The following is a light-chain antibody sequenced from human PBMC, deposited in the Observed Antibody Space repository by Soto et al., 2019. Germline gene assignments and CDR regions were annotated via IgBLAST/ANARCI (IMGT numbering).Light chain of an antibody. J-gene: IGKJ3*01. CDR3: QQYNTWHLT. CDR1: QSVRSN. V-gene: IGKV3-15*01. CDR2: DAS. Sequence: ETVMTQSPATLSVSPGERPTLSCRASQSVRSNLAWYRQKPGQAPRLLIYDASTRATGIPARFSGSGSGTEFTLTISSLQSEDFAVYYCQQYNTWHLTFGPGTKVDIK.